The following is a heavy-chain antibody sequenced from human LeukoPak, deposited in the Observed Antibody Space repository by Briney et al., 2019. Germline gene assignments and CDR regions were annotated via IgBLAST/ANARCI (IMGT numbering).Heavy chain of an antibody. CDR2: INSDGSST. J-gene: IGHJ5*02. CDR1: GFTFSSYW. D-gene: IGHD3-22*01. Sequence: PGGSLRLSCAASGFTFSSYWMHWVRHAPGKGLVWVPRINSDGSSTSYADSVKGRFTISRDNAKNTLYLQMNSLRAEDTAVYYCARAQRATYYYDSSGYYYLDWFDPWGQGTLVTVSS. V-gene: IGHV3-74*01. CDR3: ARAQRATYYYDSSGYYYLDWFDP.